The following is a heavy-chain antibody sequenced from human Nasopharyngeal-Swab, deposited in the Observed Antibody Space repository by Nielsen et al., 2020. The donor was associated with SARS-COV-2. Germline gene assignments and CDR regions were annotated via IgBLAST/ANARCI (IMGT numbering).Heavy chain of an antibody. Sequence: WIRQPPGKGLELIGSIYYSGSTYYNPSLKSRVTISVDTSKNRFSLKLSSVTAADTAVYYCARHVSSSWYAAVAGIRAFDYLGQGTLVTVSS. D-gene: IGHD6-13*01. J-gene: IGHJ4*02. CDR3: ARHVSSSWYAAVAGIRAFDY. V-gene: IGHV4-39*01. CDR2: IYYSGST.